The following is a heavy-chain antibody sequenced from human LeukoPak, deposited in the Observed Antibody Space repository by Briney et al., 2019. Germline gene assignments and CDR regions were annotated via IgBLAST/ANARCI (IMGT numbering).Heavy chain of an antibody. CDR2: ISYDGSNK. J-gene: IGHJ4*02. Sequence: GGSLRLSCAASGFTFSSYAMHWVRQAPGKGLEWVAVISYDGSNKYYADSVKGRFTISRDNSNNTLYLQMNSLRAEDTAVYYCARRGGDYYDSSGLYYFDYWGQGTLVTVSS. CDR3: ARRGGDYYDSSGLYYFDY. D-gene: IGHD3-22*01. V-gene: IGHV3-30-3*01. CDR1: GFTFSSYA.